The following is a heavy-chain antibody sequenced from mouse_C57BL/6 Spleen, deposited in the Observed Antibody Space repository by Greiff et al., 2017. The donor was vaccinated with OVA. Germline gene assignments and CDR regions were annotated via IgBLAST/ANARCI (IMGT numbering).Heavy chain of an antibody. CDR3: ARKDYYGSSYGYAMDY. D-gene: IGHD1-1*01. Sequence: VQLQQSGAELARPGASVKLSCKASGYTFTSYGISWVKQRTGQGLEWIGEIYPRSGNTYYNEKFKGKATLTADKSSSTAYIELRSLTSEDSAVYFCARKDYYGSSYGYAMDYWGQGTSVTVSS. V-gene: IGHV1-81*01. CDR2: IYPRSGNT. J-gene: IGHJ4*01. CDR1: GYTFTSYG.